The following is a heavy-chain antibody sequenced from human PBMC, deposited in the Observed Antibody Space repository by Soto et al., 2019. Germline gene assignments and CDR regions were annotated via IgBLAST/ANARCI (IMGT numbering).Heavy chain of an antibody. CDR1: GFTFSSYS. CDR3: ARDFESRIAALLSGDGYYYYYYMDV. D-gene: IGHD6-6*01. Sequence: GGSLRLSCAASGFTFSSYSMNWVRQAPGKGLEWVSSISSSSSYIYYADSVKGRFTISRDNAKNSLYLQMNSLRAEDTAVYYCARDFESRIAALLSGDGYYYYYYMDVWGKGTTVTVSS. J-gene: IGHJ6*03. V-gene: IGHV3-21*01. CDR2: ISSSSSYI.